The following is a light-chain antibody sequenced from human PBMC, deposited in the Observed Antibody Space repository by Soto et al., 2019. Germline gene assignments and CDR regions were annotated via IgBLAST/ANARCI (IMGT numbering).Light chain of an antibody. CDR3: QHYRRNTWS. V-gene: IGKV1-5*01. Sequence: DIQMTQSPSTLSAYVGGRVTITCRASQSVGTWVAWYQQKPGKAPKLLIYGASNLESGAPSRFSGSGSGTEFTLTITTLQPDDFATYFCQHYRRNTWSFGPGTKVDIK. J-gene: IGKJ1*01. CDR2: GAS. CDR1: QSVGTW.